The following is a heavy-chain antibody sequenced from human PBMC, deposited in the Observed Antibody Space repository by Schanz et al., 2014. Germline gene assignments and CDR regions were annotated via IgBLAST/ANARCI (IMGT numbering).Heavy chain of an antibody. V-gene: IGHV4-31*03. CDR2: IYYSGST. J-gene: IGHJ5*02. Sequence: QVQLQESGPGLVKPSQTLSLTCTVSGGSISSGGYYWSWIRQHPGKGLEWIGYIYYSGSTYYNPSRRSRVPTTVKPSKTQSSLRLSSVTAADTAVYYCARGGSVATIAPYTWFDPWGQGTLVTVSS. D-gene: IGHD5-12*01. CDR3: ARGGSVATIAPYTWFDP. CDR1: GGSISSGGYY.